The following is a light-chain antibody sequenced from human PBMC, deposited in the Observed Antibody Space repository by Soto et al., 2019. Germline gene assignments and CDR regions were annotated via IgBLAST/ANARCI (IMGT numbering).Light chain of an antibody. J-gene: IGLJ1*01. Sequence: QSVPTQPASVSGSPGQSIAISCTGGRTHVDGYDYVSWYQQHPGQAPQLMIYDVSNRPSGVPDRFSGSKSGNTASLTISGLQAEDEADYYCTSYTSSTPFYVFGTGTKVTVL. CDR3: TSYTSSTPFYV. V-gene: IGLV2-14*03. CDR1: RTHVDGYDY. CDR2: DVS.